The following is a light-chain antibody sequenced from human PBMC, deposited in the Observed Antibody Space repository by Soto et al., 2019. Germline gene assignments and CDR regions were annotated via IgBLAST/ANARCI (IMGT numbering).Light chain of an antibody. CDR2: DAS. Sequence: IQLTQSPSSLSASVGDRVTITCRASQGINKFLAWYQQRPGKAPQLLVYDASTLQSGVPSRFSGSGSGTDFTLTISSLLPEDFATYYCQQLTNFRFTFGQGTKLDIK. CDR1: QGINKF. J-gene: IGKJ2*01. CDR3: QQLTNFRFT. V-gene: IGKV1-9*01.